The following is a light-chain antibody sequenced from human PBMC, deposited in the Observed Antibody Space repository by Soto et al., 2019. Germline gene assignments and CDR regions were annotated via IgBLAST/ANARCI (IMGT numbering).Light chain of an antibody. J-gene: IGLJ1*01. CDR1: GSDVGGYNY. Sequence: QSALAQPASVSGSPGQSIAISCTGSGSDVGGYNYVSWYQQHPGKAPKLIIYGVSHRPSEVSPRFSSSRSAYTASPTISGLQHEDAADYYCSSFTSSYFYVFGPGTKVTVL. CDR3: SSFTSSYFYV. V-gene: IGLV2-14*01. CDR2: GVS.